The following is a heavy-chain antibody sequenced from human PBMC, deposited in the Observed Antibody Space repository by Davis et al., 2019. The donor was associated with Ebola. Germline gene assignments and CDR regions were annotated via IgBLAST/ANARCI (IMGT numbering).Heavy chain of an antibody. Sequence: GGSLRLSCAASGFTVSSNYMSWVRQAPGKGLEWVSVIYSGGSTYYADSVKGRFTISRDNSKNTLYLQMNSLRTEDTALYYCVREIYDYVWLAYFHYWGQGTLVTVSS. V-gene: IGHV3-53*05. J-gene: IGHJ4*02. CDR2: IYSGGST. D-gene: IGHD3-16*01. CDR1: GFTVSSNY. CDR3: VREIYDYVWLAYFHY.